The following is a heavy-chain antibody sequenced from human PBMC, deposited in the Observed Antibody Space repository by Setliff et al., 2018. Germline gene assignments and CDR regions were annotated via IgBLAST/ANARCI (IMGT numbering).Heavy chain of an antibody. V-gene: IGHV4-59*01. D-gene: IGHD3-16*01. CDR2: IYYTGST. Sequence: PSETLSLTCSVSGMSITSYYWSWIRQSPGRGLEWIGYIYYTGSTTYSPSLKSRVTISPDTSKNQFHLTVKSVTEADTAVYYCARALRSPLGGTAFVPVHFDPWGQGILGTVSS. CDR1: GMSITSYY. CDR3: ARALRSPLGGTAFVPVHFDP. J-gene: IGHJ5*02.